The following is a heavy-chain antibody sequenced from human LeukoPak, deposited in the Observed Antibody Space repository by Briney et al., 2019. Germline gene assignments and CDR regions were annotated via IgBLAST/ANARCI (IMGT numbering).Heavy chain of an antibody. CDR1: GYSISSGYY. V-gene: IGHV4-38-2*01. CDR3: ANGELLPEGFDY. J-gene: IGHJ4*02. D-gene: IGHD3-10*01. Sequence: PSETLSLTCAVSGYSISSGYYWGWIRQPPGKGLEWIGSIYHSGSTYHNPSLKSRVTISVDTSKNQFSLKLSSVTAADTAVYYCANGELLPEGFDYWGQGTLVTVSS. CDR2: IYHSGST.